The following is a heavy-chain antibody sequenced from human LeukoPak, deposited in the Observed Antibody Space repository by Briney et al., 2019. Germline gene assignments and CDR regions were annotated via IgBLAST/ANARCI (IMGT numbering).Heavy chain of an antibody. D-gene: IGHD3-16*02. CDR3: AREGRWGLSNFHYYYMDV. J-gene: IGHJ6*03. CDR1: GGSISSGSYY. Sequence: SETLSLTCTVSGGSISSGSYYWSWIRQPAGKGLEWIGRIYTSGSTNYNPSLKSRVTISVDTSRNQFSLKLTSVTAPDTAVYYCAREGRWGLSNFHYYYMDVWAKGPQSPSP. V-gene: IGHV4-61*02. CDR2: IYTSGST.